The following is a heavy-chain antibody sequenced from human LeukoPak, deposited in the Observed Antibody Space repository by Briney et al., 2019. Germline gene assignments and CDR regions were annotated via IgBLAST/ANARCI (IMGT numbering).Heavy chain of an antibody. J-gene: IGHJ4*02. D-gene: IGHD6-19*01. V-gene: IGHV3-49*04. CDR3: TRDHGGCGWFNYFDY. CDR2: IRSKAYGGTT. CDR1: GFTFSSYG. Sequence: GGSLRLSCAASGFTFSSYGMSWVRQAPGKGLEWVGFIRSKAYGGTTEYAASVKGRFTISRDDSKSIAYLQMNSLKTEDTAVYYCTRDHGGCGWFNYFDYWGQGTLVTVSS.